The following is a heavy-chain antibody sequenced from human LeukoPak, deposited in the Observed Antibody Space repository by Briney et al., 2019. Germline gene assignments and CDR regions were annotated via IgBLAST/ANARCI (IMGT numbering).Heavy chain of an antibody. Sequence: KPSETLSLTCTVSGGSISSGSYYWSWIRQPAGKGLEWIGRIHTSGSTSYIPSLESRVTISVDTSKNQFSLKLTSATAADTAVYFCARYGNVPSAHFDYWGQGTLVTVSS. CDR3: ARYGNVPSAHFDY. CDR2: IHTSGST. CDR1: GGSISSGSYY. V-gene: IGHV4-61*02. J-gene: IGHJ4*02. D-gene: IGHD2-2*01.